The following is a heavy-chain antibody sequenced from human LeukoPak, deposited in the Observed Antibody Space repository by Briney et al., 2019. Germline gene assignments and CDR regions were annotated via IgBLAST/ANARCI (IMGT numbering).Heavy chain of an antibody. CDR3: ARDRGSAY. CDR1: GFTFGDYA. CDR2: IKQDGSEV. D-gene: IGHD6-25*01. J-gene: IGHJ4*02. V-gene: IGHV3-7*01. Sequence: AGGSLRLSCTASGFTFGDYAMSWVRQAPGKGLEWVANIKQDGSEVYYVDSVKGRFTISRDNAKSSLNLQMNSLRAEDTAVYYCARDRGSAYWGQGALVSVSS.